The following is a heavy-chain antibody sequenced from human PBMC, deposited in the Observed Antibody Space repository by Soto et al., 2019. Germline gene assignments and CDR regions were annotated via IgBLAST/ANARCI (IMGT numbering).Heavy chain of an antibody. J-gene: IGHJ4*02. CDR3: ARRLATAGVLDH. D-gene: IGHD6-19*01. CDR2: INGDGSTI. V-gene: IGHV3-74*01. Sequence: GGSLRLSCAASGFTFSSYWMHWVRQVPGRGLVWVSRINGDGSTILYADSVKGRFTISRDNAKNTLYLQMNSLGAEDTAVYYCARRLATAGVLDHWGEGTLVTVS. CDR1: GFTFSSYW.